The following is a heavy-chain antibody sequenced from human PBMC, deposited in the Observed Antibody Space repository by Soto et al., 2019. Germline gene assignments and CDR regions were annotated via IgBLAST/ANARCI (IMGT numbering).Heavy chain of an antibody. CDR3: AKLLPLGMVRGVIHDY. CDR1: GFTFSSYG. Sequence: QVQLVESGGGVVQPGRSLRLSCAASGFTFSSYGMHWVLQAPGKGLEWVAVISYDGSNKYYADSVKGRFTISRDNSKNTRYLQMNSLRAEDTAVYYCAKLLPLGMVRGVIHDYWGQGTLVTVSS. V-gene: IGHV3-30*18. J-gene: IGHJ4*02. CDR2: ISYDGSNK. D-gene: IGHD3-10*01.